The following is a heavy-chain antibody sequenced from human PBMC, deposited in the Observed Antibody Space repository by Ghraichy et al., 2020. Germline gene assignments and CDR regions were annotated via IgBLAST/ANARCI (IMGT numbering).Heavy chain of an antibody. Sequence: SETLSLTCTVSGGSISSYYWSWIRQSPGKGLEWIGQIFYSGNTNNNPSLKSRVTISVDTSKNLFSLILTSVTAADTAVYYCARAPYYYDSSGYYYYLDYWGQGTLVTVSS. V-gene: IGHV4-59*01. CDR3: ARAPYYYDSSGYYYYLDY. CDR1: GGSISSYY. D-gene: IGHD3-22*01. J-gene: IGHJ4*02. CDR2: IFYSGNT.